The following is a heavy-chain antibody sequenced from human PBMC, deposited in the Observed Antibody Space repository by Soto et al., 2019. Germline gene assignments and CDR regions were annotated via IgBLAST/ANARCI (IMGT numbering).Heavy chain of an antibody. CDR1: GYTFTSYG. Sequence: SVKVSCKASGYTFTSYGISWVRQAPGQGLEWMGGIIPIFGTANYAQKFQGRVTITADKSTSTAYMELSSLRSEDTAVYYCAREYCSGGSCYPFDPWGQGTLVTVSS. J-gene: IGHJ5*02. V-gene: IGHV1-69*06. CDR3: AREYCSGGSCYPFDP. D-gene: IGHD2-15*01. CDR2: IIPIFGTA.